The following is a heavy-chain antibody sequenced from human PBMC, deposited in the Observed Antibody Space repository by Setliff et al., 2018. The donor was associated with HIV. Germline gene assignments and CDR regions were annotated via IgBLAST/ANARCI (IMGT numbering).Heavy chain of an antibody. CDR3: ARGVAAAGMLMDV. D-gene: IGHD6-13*01. Sequence: PSETLSLTCTVSGVSTSIHYWVWIRQPAGRGLEWIGRIHTSDTTRYNPSLQSRVAMSVDTSKNQFSLKLTSVSAADTAVYYCARGVAAAGMLMDVWGKGTTVTRLL. CDR1: GVSTSIHY. V-gene: IGHV4-4*07. J-gene: IGHJ6*03. CDR2: IHTSDTT.